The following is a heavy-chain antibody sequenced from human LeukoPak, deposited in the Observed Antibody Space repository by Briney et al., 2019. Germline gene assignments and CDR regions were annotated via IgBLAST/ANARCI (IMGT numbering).Heavy chain of an antibody. D-gene: IGHD3-10*01. V-gene: IGHV3-30*02. CDR2: IRYDGSNK. Sequence: PGGSLRLSCAASGFTFSSYGMHWVRQAPGKGLEWVAFIRYDGSNKYYADSVKGRFTISRGNAKNSLYLQMNSLRAEDTAVYYCARGDPWFGESYYYYMDVWGKGTTVTVSS. CDR3: ARGDPWFGESYYYYMDV. J-gene: IGHJ6*03. CDR1: GFTFSSYG.